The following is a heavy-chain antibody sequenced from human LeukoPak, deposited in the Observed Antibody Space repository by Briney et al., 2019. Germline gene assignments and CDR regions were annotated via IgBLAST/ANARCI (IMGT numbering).Heavy chain of an antibody. V-gene: IGHV1-2*02. CDR2: INPNSGGT. Sequence: ASVKVSCKASGYTFTGYYMHWVRQAPGQGLEWMGWINPNSGGTNYAQKFQGRGTMTRDTSISTAYMELSRLRSDDTAVYYCARGVKGSGSYQRRQGNWFDPWGQGTLVTVSS. D-gene: IGHD1-26*01. CDR1: GYTFTGYY. CDR3: ARGVKGSGSYQRRQGNWFDP. J-gene: IGHJ5*02.